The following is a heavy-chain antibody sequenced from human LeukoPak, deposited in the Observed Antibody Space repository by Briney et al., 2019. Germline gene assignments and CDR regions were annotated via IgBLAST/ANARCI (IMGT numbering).Heavy chain of an antibody. CDR2: ISSSGSTI. V-gene: IGHV3-48*03. J-gene: IGHJ4*02. CDR1: GFTFSSYE. Sequence: GGSLRLSCAASGFTFSSYEMNWVRQAPGKGLEWVSYISSSGSTIYYADSVKGRFTISRDNAKNSLYLQMNSLRAEDTAVYYCARVPGSGSYYNPLIDYWGQGTLVTVSS. D-gene: IGHD3-10*01. CDR3: ARVPGSGSYYNPLIDY.